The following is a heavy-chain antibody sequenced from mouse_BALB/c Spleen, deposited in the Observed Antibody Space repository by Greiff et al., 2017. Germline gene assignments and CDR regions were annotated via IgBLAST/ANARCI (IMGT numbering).Heavy chain of an antibody. Sequence: EVKLQESGGGLVKPGGSLKLSCAASGFTFSDYYMYWVRQTPEKRLEWVATISDGGSYTYYPDSVKGRFTISRDNAKNNLYLQMSSLKSEDTAMYYCARGNYDAMDYWGQGTSVTVSS. J-gene: IGHJ4*01. D-gene: IGHD2-1*01. CDR1: GFTFSDYY. V-gene: IGHV5-4*02. CDR2: ISDGGSYT. CDR3: ARGNYDAMDY.